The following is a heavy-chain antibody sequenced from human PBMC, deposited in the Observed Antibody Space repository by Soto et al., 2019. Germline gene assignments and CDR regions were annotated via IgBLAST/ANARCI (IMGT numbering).Heavy chain of an antibody. CDR1: GFTFSSYG. Sequence: PGGSLRLSCAASGFTFSSYGMHWVRQAPGKGLEWVAVIWYDGSNKYYADSVKGRFTISRDNSKNTLYLQMNSLRAEDTVVYYCARDMTTAARPYYYYYGMDVWGQGTTVTVSS. D-gene: IGHD6-6*01. J-gene: IGHJ6*02. CDR3: ARDMTTAARPYYYYYGMDV. V-gene: IGHV3-33*01. CDR2: IWYDGSNK.